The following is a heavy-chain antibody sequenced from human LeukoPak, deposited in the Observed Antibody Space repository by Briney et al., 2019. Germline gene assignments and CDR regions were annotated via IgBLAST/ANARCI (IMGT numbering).Heavy chain of an antibody. Sequence: SVKVSCKASGGTFSSYAISWVRQAPGQGLEWMGGITPIFGTANYAQKFQGRVTITTDESTSTAYMELSSLRSEDTAVYYCARDSGQDLSYFDYWGQGTLVTVSS. V-gene: IGHV1-69*05. D-gene: IGHD3-10*01. CDR1: GGTFSSYA. CDR2: ITPIFGTA. J-gene: IGHJ4*02. CDR3: ARDSGQDLSYFDY.